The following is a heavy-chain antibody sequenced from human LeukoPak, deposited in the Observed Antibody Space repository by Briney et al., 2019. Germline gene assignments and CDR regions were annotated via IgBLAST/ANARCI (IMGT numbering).Heavy chain of an antibody. CDR2: IIPIFGTA. V-gene: IGHV1-69*13. J-gene: IGHJ4*02. Sequence: RASVKVSCKASGGTFSSYAISWVRQAPGQGLEWMGGIIPIFGTANYAQKFQGRVTITADESTSTAYMELSSLRSEDTAVYYCARDAVGGARPGHFDYWGQGTLVTVSS. CDR3: ARDAVGGARPGHFDY. CDR1: GGTFSSYA. D-gene: IGHD1-26*01.